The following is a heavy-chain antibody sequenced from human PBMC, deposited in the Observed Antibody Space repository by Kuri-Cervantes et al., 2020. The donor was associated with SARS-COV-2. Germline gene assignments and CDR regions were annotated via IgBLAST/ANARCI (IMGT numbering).Heavy chain of an antibody. V-gene: IGHV4-34*01. CDR3: ARGYSYGPVNY. D-gene: IGHD5-18*01. CDR2: INHSGST. CDR1: GGSFSGYY. J-gene: IGHJ4*02. Sequence: SETLSLTCAVYGGSFSGYYWSWIRQPPGKGLEWIGEINHSGSTNYNPSLKSRVTISVDTSKNQFSLKLSSVTAADTAVYYCARGYSYGPVNYWGQGALVTVSS.